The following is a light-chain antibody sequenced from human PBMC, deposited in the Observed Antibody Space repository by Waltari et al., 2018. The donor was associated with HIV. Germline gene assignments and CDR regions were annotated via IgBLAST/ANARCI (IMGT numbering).Light chain of an antibody. Sequence: DIQMTQSPSTLSASIGDRVTITCRASQMIHSALAWYQQKPGKAPKLLIYKASSLQSDVPSRFSGSESGTEFTLTISSLQSDDFAAYYCQQYDSYSLTFGQGTKLEIK. V-gene: IGKV1-5*03. CDR3: QQYDSYSLT. CDR2: KAS. J-gene: IGKJ2*01. CDR1: QMIHSA.